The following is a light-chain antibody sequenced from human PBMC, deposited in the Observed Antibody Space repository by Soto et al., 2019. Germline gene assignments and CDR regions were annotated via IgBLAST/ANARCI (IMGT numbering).Light chain of an antibody. CDR1: QSIMRNY. CDR2: GVS. Sequence: EIVLTLSPGTLSLSPGERATLSCRASQSIMRNYFGWYQQKPGQAPRLLIYGVSSRATGIPDRFSGSGSGTDFTLTISRLEPEDFAVYYCQQRTHWPPGITFGPGTKVDIK. J-gene: IGKJ3*01. V-gene: IGKV3D-20*02. CDR3: QQRTHWPPGIT.